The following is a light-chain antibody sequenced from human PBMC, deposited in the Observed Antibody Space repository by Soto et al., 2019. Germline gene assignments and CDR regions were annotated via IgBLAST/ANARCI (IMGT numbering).Light chain of an antibody. CDR3: QQANSFPPT. CDR2: AAS. V-gene: IGKV1-12*01. Sequence: DIEMTQSPASVSASAGDRVTLSCRASQRFSSWLAWYQHKPGKAPKLLIYAASSLQSGVPSRFSGSGSGTDFTLTISSLQPEDFATYYCQQANSFPPTFGQGTKVDIK. J-gene: IGKJ1*01. CDR1: QRFSSW.